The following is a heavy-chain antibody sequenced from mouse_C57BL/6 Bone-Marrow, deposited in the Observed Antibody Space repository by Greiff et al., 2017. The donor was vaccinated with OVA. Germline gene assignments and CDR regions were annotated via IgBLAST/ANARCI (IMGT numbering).Heavy chain of an antibody. J-gene: IGHJ2*01. Sequence: QVQLQQPGAELVKPGASVKMSCKASGYTFTSYWITWVKQRPGQGLEWIGDIYPGSGSTNYNEKFKSKATLTVDTSSSTAYMQLSSLTSEHSAVYYCARLDYEEPFFYYWGRGTTLTVTS. CDR1: GYTFTSYW. CDR3: ARLDYEEPFFYY. CDR2: IYPGSGST. D-gene: IGHD1-1*01. V-gene: IGHV1-55*01.